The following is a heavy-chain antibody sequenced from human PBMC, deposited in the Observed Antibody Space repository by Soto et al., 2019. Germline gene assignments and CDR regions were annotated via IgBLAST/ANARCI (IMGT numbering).Heavy chain of an antibody. CDR3: AKVAGGLGYFDL. CDR1: GFIFSDYA. V-gene: IGHV3-23*01. Sequence: EAQLLESGGGLARPGGSLRLSCVASGFIFSDYAMTWIRQAPGKGLEWVATISATGGNIEYRESLKGRFTISRDNSKKMAYLKINVLTADDTAVYYCAKVAGGLGYFDLWGRGTLVTGSS. CDR2: ISATGGNI. D-gene: IGHD3-16*01. J-gene: IGHJ2*01.